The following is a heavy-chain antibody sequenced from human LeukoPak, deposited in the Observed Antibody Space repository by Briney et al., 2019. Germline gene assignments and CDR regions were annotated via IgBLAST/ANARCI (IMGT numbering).Heavy chain of an antibody. CDR2: IYYSGST. CDR3: ARGGEYAAFDI. Sequence: SETLSLTCTVSGGSISSSSYYWGWIRQPPGKGLEWNGSIYYSGSTYCNPSLKSRVTISVDTSKNQFSLKLSSVTAADTAVYYCARGGEYAAFDIWGQGTMVTVSS. J-gene: IGHJ3*02. D-gene: IGHD2-8*01. V-gene: IGHV4-39*07. CDR1: GGSISSSSYY.